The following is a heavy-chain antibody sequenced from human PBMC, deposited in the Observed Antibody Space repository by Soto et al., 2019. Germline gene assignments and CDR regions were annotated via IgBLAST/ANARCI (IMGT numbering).Heavy chain of an antibody. CDR2: ISSSSSYI. Sequence: EVQLVESGGGLVKPGGSLRLSCAASGFTFSSYSMNWVRQAPGKGLEWVSSISSSSSYIYYADSVKGRFTISRDNAKNSLYLQKNRPGAEDTAVYYCAREGTRGEWPDPDYFDYWGQGTLVTVSS. J-gene: IGHJ4*02. CDR1: GFTFSSYS. D-gene: IGHD3-16*01. V-gene: IGHV3-21*01. CDR3: AREGTRGEWPDPDYFDY.